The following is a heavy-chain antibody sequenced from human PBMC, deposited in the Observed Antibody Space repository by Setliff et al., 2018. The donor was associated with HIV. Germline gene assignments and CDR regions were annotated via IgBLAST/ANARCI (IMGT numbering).Heavy chain of an antibody. Sequence: ETLSLTCTVSGASISSFYWSWIRQPPGKGLDWIGYIYYSGSTNYNPSLKSRVTMSVDTSKNRFSLKLNSVTAADTAVYYCARLNQQWLVRDSGSNWFDPWGQGILVTVS. V-gene: IGHV4-59*08. D-gene: IGHD6-19*01. J-gene: IGHJ5*02. CDR3: ARLNQQWLVRDSGSNWFDP. CDR1: GASISSFY. CDR2: IYYSGST.